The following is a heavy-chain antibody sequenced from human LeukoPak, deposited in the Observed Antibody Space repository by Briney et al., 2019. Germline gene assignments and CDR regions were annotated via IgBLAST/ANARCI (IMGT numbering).Heavy chain of an antibody. Sequence: GSLRLSCAASGFTFRSYAMHWVRQAPGKGLGWVAVISYDGSNKYYADSVKGRFTISRDNSKNTLYLQMNSLRAEDTAVYYCARDSSRDYYYYYYMDVWGKGTTVTVSS. CDR1: GFTFRSYA. CDR3: ARDSSRDYYYYYYMDV. J-gene: IGHJ6*03. CDR2: ISYDGSNK. D-gene: IGHD3-10*01. V-gene: IGHV3-30*04.